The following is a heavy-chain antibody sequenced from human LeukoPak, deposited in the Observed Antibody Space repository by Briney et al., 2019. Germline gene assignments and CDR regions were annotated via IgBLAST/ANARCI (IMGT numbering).Heavy chain of an antibody. CDR1: GDPISSISYY. CDR3: ARATAFFDI. Sequence: SETLSLTCTVSGDPISSISYYWSWIRQPPGKGLEWIGYIYYSGSTNYNPSLKSRVTISVDTSKNQFSLKLTSVTAADTAVYYCARATAFFDIWGQGTMVTVSS. J-gene: IGHJ3*02. CDR2: IYYSGST. V-gene: IGHV4-61*01.